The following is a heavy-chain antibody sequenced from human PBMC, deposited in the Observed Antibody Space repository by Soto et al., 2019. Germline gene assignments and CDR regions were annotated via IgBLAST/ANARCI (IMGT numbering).Heavy chain of an antibody. J-gene: IGHJ4*02. D-gene: IGHD3-22*01. V-gene: IGHV3-30-3*01. CDR3: ARDLSPMTLDY. CDR2: ISYDGSNK. CDR1: GFTFSSYA. Sequence: PGGSLRLSCAASGFTFSSYAMHWVRQAPGKGLEWVAVISYDGSNKYYADSVKGRFTISRDNSKNTLYLQMNSLRAEDTAVYYCARDLSPMTLDYWGQGTLVTVSS.